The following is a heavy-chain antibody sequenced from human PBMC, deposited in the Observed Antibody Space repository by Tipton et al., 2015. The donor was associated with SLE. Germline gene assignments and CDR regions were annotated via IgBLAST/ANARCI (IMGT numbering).Heavy chain of an antibody. CDR2: ISDSGGKT. D-gene: IGHD6-19*01. J-gene: IGHJ4*02. Sequence: SLRLSCAASGFAASGFTFSSYAMSWVRQAPGKGLEWVSTISDSGGKTDYTNSLNGRFTISRDNSENTLYLQMSSLRVDDRAVYCCAKSRAGWYGTCYDYWGQGLLVTVPS. CDR1: GFTFSSYA. V-gene: IGHV3-23*01. CDR3: AKSRAGWYGTCYDY.